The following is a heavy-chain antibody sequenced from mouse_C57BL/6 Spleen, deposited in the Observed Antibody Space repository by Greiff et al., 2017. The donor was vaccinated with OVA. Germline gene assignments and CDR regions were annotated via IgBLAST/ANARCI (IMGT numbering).Heavy chain of an antibody. D-gene: IGHD2-5*01. CDR2: ISYDGSN. CDR1: GYSITSGYY. V-gene: IGHV3-6*01. Sequence: DVKLQESGPGLVKPSQSLSLTCSVTGYSITSGYYWNWIRQFPGNKLEWMGYISYDGSNNYNPSLKNRISITRDTSKNQFFLKLNSVTTEDTATYYCARRGYSNGGYWYFDVWGTGTTVTVSS. J-gene: IGHJ1*03. CDR3: ARRGYSNGGYWYFDV.